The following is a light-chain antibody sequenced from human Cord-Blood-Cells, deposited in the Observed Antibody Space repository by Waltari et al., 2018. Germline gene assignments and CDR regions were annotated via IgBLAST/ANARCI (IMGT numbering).Light chain of an antibody. CDR2: DAS. J-gene: IGKJ5*01. Sequence: EIVLTQSPATLSLSPGERATLSCRASQSVSSYLALYQQKPGQAPRLLIYDASNRATGIPAMFSGSGSGADFTLTISSLEPEDFAVYYCQQRSNGPITFGQGTRLEIK. CDR1: QSVSSY. V-gene: IGKV3-11*01. CDR3: QQRSNGPIT.